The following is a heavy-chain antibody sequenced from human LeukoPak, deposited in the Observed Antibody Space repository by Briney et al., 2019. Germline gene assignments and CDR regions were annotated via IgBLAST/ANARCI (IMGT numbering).Heavy chain of an antibody. CDR2: ISSDGGRT. CDR1: GFTFSSFA. Sequence: PAGSLRLSCSASGFTFSSFAMFWVRQAPGKGLEYVSGISSDGGRTNYADSLKARFTISRDNSKVTLYLQLTSLRPEDTAIYYCVKDPIGNYFYFDYWGQGNLVTVSS. J-gene: IGHJ4*02. D-gene: IGHD1-26*01. V-gene: IGHV3-64D*09. CDR3: VKDPIGNYFYFDY.